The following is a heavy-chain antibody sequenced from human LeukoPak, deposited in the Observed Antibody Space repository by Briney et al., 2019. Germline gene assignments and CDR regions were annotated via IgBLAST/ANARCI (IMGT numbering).Heavy chain of an antibody. V-gene: IGHV4-59*01. CDR2: IYHSGST. CDR3: ARSLPGAIGAADL. D-gene: IGHD1-26*01. Sequence: PSETLSLTCSVSGGSMSSYYWSWIRQSPGKGLEWIGYIYHSGSTGYSPSLKSRVTISVDTSKNHFSLKVTSLTPADTGVYYCARSLPGAIGAADLWGQGTLVTVSS. CDR1: GGSMSSYY. J-gene: IGHJ4*02.